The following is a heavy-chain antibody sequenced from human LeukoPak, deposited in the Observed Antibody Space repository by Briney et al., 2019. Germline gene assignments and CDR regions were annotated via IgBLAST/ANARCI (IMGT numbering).Heavy chain of an antibody. V-gene: IGHV3-21*01. CDR2: ISSSSSYI. J-gene: IGHJ3*02. D-gene: IGHD2-21*01. CDR3: ARDELIVVVIAPTDAFDI. Sequence: GGSLRLSXAASGFTFSSYSMNWVCQAPGKGLEWVSSISSSSSYIYYADSVKGRFTISRDNAKNSLYLQMNSLRAEDTAVYYCARDELIVVVIAPTDAFDIWGQGTMVTVSS. CDR1: GFTFSSYS.